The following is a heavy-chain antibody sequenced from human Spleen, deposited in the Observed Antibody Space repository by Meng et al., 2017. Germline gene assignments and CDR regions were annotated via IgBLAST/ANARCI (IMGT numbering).Heavy chain of an antibody. CDR2: ISSSGSTI. CDR1: GFTFSSYE. V-gene: IGHV3-48*03. D-gene: IGHD6-19*01. CDR3: ARVRGAVAGKVYYFDY. J-gene: IGHJ4*02. Sequence: GGSLRLSCAASGFTFSSYEMNWVRQAPGKGLEWVSYISSSGSTIYYADSVKGRFTISRDNAKNSLYLQMNSLRAEDTAVYYCARVRGAVAGKVYYFDYWGQETLVTVSS.